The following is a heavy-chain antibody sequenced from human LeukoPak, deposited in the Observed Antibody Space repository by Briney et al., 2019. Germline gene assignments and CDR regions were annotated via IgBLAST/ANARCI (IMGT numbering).Heavy chain of an antibody. CDR2: IYYSGST. CDR1: GGSISSYY. V-gene: IGHV4-59*01. J-gene: IGHJ3*02. CDR3: ARNSPRGYAHAFDI. Sequence: KPSETLSLTCTVSGGSISSYYWSWIRQPPGKGLEWIGYIYYSGSTNYNPSLMSRVTISVDTSKNQFSLKLSSVTAADTAVYYCARNSPRGYAHAFDIWGQGTMVTVSS. D-gene: IGHD5-12*01.